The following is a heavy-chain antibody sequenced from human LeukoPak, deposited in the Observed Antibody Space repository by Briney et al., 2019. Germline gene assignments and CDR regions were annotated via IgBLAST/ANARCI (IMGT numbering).Heavy chain of an antibody. CDR1: GYTFTGCY. CDR3: AREIGPIQLHLWGSAFDY. D-gene: IGHD5-18*01. V-gene: IGHV1-2*02. CDR2: INPNSGGT. Sequence: ASVKVSCKASGYTFTGCYMHWVRQAPGQGLEWMGWINPNSGGTNYAQKFQGRVTMTRDTSISTAYMELSRLRSDDTAVYYCAREIGPIQLHLWGSAFDYWGQGTLVTVSS. J-gene: IGHJ4*02.